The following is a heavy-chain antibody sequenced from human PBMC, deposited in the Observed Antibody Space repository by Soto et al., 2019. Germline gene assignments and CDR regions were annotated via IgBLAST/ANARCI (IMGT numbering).Heavy chain of an antibody. Sequence: ASVKVSCKASGGNFSRYAISWLRQAPGQGLEWMGGIIPVFRTTNYEQKLQGRVTITADGSTSTAYMELSSLRSEDTAVYYCARNDSEAHYGLGHWGQGTLVTVSS. CDR2: IIPVFRTT. V-gene: IGHV1-69*13. CDR1: GGNFSRYA. D-gene: IGHD1-1*01. CDR3: ARNDSEAHYGLGH. J-gene: IGHJ4*02.